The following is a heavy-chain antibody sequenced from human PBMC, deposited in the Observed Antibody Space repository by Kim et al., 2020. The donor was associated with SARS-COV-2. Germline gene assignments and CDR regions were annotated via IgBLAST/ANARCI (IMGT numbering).Heavy chain of an antibody. D-gene: IGHD6-13*01. J-gene: IGHJ5*02. Sequence: SVKVSCKASGGTFSSYAISWVRQAPGQGLEWMGRIIPILGIANYAQKFQGRVTITADISTSTAYMELSSLRSEDTAVYYCARGAAAGYNWFDPWGQGTL. CDR1: GGTFSSYA. CDR2: IIPILGIA. CDR3: ARGAAAGYNWFDP. V-gene: IGHV1-69*04.